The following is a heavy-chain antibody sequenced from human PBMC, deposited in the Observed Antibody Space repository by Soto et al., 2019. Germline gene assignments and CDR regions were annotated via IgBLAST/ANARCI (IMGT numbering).Heavy chain of an antibody. CDR3: ARGDCSAAGCYIHYYYGMDV. CDR1: GFTFRNYA. D-gene: IGHD2-2*02. V-gene: IGHV3-23*01. CDR2: ISRSGGTS. J-gene: IGHJ6*02. Sequence: GGSLRLSCAAAGFTFRNYAMSWVRQAPGKGLEWVSAISRSGGTSYYADSVKGRFTISRDNAKNTLYLQMDNLRAEDTAVYYCARGDCSAAGCYIHYYYGMDVWGQGTTVTVSS.